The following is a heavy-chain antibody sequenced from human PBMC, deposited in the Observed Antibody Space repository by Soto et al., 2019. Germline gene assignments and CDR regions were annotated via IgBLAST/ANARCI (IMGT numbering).Heavy chain of an antibody. CDR1: GFTFSSYG. CDR3: AKDIYKGAAGTLLDY. CDR2: ISYDGSNN. V-gene: IGHV3-30*18. Sequence: QVQLVESGGGVVQPGRSLRLSCAASGFTFSSYGMHWVRQAPGKGLEWVAVISYDGSNNYYADSVKGRFTISRDNSKNPLYLEMDSLRAEDPAVYYFAKDIYKGAAGTLLDYGGQGTLVTVSS. J-gene: IGHJ4*02. D-gene: IGHD6-13*01.